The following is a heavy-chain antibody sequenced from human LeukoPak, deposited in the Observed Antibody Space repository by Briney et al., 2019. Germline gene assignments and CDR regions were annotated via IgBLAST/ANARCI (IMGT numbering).Heavy chain of an antibody. J-gene: IGHJ4*02. CDR3: ARGYDSSGSSFDY. CDR1: VGTFSSYA. Sequence: ASVKVSCKASVGTFSSYAISWVRQAPGQGLEWMGGIIPIFGTANYAQQFQGGGTITTDESTSTAYMELSSLRSEDTAVYYCARGYDSSGSSFDYWGQGTLVTVSS. CDR2: IIPIFGTA. V-gene: IGHV1-69*05. D-gene: IGHD3-22*01.